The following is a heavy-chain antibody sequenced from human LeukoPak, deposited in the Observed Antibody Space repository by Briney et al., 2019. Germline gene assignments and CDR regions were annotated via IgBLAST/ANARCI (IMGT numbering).Heavy chain of an antibody. CDR2: IYYNGGT. Sequence: SETLSLTCTVSGGSISNDAYYWSWIRQHPGKGLEWIGYIYYNGGTHYNPPLKSRVTISVDTSKNQFSLKLNSVTAADTAVYYCARPLTGYSYFDYWGQGTLVTVSS. CDR1: GGSISNDAYY. V-gene: IGHV4-30-4*08. CDR3: ARPLTGYSYFDY. J-gene: IGHJ4*02. D-gene: IGHD3-9*01.